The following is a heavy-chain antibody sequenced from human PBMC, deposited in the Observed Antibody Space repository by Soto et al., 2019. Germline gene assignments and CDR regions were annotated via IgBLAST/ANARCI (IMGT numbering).Heavy chain of an antibody. CDR2: ISGSGGST. CDR1: GFTFSSYA. V-gene: IGHV3-23*01. J-gene: IGHJ5*02. Sequence: GSLRLSCAASGFTFSSYAMSWVRQAPGKGLEWVSAISGSGGSTYYADSVKARFTISRDNSKNTLYLQMNSLRAEDTAVYYCAKEGDTMIVVANWFDPWGQGTLVTVSS. CDR3: AKEGDTMIVVANWFDP. D-gene: IGHD3-22*01.